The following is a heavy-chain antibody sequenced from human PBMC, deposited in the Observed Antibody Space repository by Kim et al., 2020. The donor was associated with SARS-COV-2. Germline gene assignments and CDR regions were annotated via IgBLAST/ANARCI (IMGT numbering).Heavy chain of an antibody. CDR3: AKSTGGDWFDP. CDR2: IYYSGST. CDR1: GGSISSGDYY. V-gene: IGHV4-30-4*01. Sequence: SETLSLTCTVSGGSISSGDYYWSWIRQPPGKGLEWIGYIYYSGSTYYNPSLKSRVSISLDTSKNQFSLKLTSVTAAYTAVFYCAKSTGGDWFDPWGQGTLVTVST. J-gene: IGHJ5*02. D-gene: IGHD3-10*01.